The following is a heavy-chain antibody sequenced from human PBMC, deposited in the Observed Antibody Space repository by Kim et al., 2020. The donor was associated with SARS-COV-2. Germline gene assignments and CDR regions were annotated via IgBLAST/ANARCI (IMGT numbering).Heavy chain of an antibody. D-gene: IGHD6-13*01. CDR2: INPSGGST. J-gene: IGHJ6*02. Sequence: ASVKVSCKASGYTFTSYYMHWVRQAPGQGLEWMGIINPSGGSTSYAQKFQGRVTMTRDTSTNTVYMELSSLRSEDTAVYYCARDKGGIAAATSNMDVWGQGTTVTVSS. CDR3: ARDKGGIAAATSNMDV. CDR1: GYTFTSYY. V-gene: IGHV1-46*01.